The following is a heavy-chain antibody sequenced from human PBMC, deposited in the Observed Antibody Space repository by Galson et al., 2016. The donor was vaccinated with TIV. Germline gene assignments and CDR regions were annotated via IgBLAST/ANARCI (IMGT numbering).Heavy chain of an antibody. Sequence: SETLSLTCTVSGASLNDNRYFWGWIRQTPAKGLEWIGSVYYTGTTYFTPSLESRVSISIDKSINRFSLKLSSVTAADTAVYYCARCGQWSTYYFDYWGQGTLVTVSS. V-gene: IGHV4-39*02. CDR3: ARCGQWSTYYFDY. D-gene: IGHD2-15*01. CDR2: VYYTGTT. CDR1: GASLNDNRYF. J-gene: IGHJ4*02.